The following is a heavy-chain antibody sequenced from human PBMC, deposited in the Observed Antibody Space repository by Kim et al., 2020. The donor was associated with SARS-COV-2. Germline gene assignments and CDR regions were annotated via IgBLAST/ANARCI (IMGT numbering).Heavy chain of an antibody. J-gene: IGHJ6*02. CDR1: GFTFSNYW. CDR2: IKVDGSEK. CDR3: AKYGSGRMRTNMDV. Sequence: GGSLRLSCAASGFTFSNYWMSWVRQAPGKGLEWVANIKVDGSEKFYVDSVKGRFTISRDNANNSLYLQMSSLRAEDTAVYYCAKYGSGRMRTNMDVWGQGTTVTVSS. V-gene: IGHV3-7*01. D-gene: IGHD3-10*01.